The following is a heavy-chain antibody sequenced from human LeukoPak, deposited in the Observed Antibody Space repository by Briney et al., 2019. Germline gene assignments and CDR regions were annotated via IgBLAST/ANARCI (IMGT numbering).Heavy chain of an antibody. Sequence: SVKVSCKASGGTFSSYAISWVRQAPGQGLEWMGGIIPIFGTANYAQKLQGRVTITADKSTSTAYMELSSLRSEDTAAYYCARGYYDSSGYYLYYFDYWGQGTLVTVSS. CDR3: ARGYYDSSGYYLYYFDY. CDR1: GGTFSSYA. J-gene: IGHJ4*02. D-gene: IGHD3-22*01. V-gene: IGHV1-69*06. CDR2: IIPIFGTA.